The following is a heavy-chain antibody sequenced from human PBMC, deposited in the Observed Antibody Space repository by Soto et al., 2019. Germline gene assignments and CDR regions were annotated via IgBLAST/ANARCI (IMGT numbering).Heavy chain of an antibody. D-gene: IGHD4-17*01. J-gene: IGHJ3*02. V-gene: IGHV3-23*01. CDR3: AHPRGYGVFDAYDI. CDR2: LTPSGGET. Sequence: GGSLRLSCVASGFTFGTYAMSWVRQAPGKGLEWVSALTPSGGETFYADSVKGRFTISRDNSMNALYLQMNSLRIEDTAVYYCAHPRGYGVFDAYDIWGQGTMVTVSS. CDR1: GFTFGTYA.